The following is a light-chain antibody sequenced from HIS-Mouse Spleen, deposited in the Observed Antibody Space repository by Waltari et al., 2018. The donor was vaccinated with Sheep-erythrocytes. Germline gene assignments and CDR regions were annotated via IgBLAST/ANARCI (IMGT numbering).Light chain of an antibody. J-gene: IGLJ1*01. Sequence: QSALTQPRSVSWSPGQSVTISCTGTSSAVGGYNYVSWYQQHPGKAPKLMIYDVSKRPSGVPDRFSGSKSGNTASLTISGLQAEDEADYYCCSYAGSYNHVFATGTKVTVL. V-gene: IGLV2-11*01. CDR1: SSAVGGYNY. CDR3: CSYAGSYNHV. CDR2: DVS.